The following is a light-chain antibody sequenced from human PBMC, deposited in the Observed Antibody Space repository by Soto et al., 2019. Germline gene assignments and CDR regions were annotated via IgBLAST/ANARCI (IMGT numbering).Light chain of an antibody. CDR1: QSLSSSF. CDR2: SSS. V-gene: IGKV3-20*01. CDR3: QQYGRSPLT. Sequence: EIVLTQSPGTLSLSPGERAILSCRASQSLSSSFLAWYQQKPGQAPRLLIYSSSNRATGIPDRFSGGGSGTDFTLIISRLEPADFAVYYCQQYGRSPLTFGGGTKVEIK. J-gene: IGKJ4*01.